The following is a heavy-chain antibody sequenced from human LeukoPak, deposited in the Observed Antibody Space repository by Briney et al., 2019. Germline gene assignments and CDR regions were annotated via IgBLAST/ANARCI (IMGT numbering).Heavy chain of an antibody. CDR2: IYYSGST. V-gene: IGHV4-59*01. J-gene: IGHJ4*02. CDR1: GGSITTYY. D-gene: IGHD3-3*01. CDR3: ARGGVPGGFYGSFDY. Sequence: SETLSLTCTVSGGSITTYYWSWMRQPPGRGLEWIGYIYYSGSTNHNPSLQSRVTISVDTSKNQFSLKLNSVTAADTAVYYCARGGVPGGFYGSFDYWGQGTLVSVSS.